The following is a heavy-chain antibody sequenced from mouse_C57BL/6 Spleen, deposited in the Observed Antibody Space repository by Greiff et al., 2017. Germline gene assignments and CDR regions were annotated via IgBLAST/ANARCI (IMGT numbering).Heavy chain of an antibody. CDR3: ARRELGMDY. D-gene: IGHD4-1*01. Sequence: VQRVESGAELVMPGASVKLSCKASGYTFTSYWMHWVKQRPGQGLEWIGEIDPSDSYTNYNQKFKGKSTLTVDKSSSTAYMQLSSLTSEDSAVYYCARRELGMDYWGQGTSVTVSS. CDR2: IDPSDSYT. CDR1: GYTFTSYW. J-gene: IGHJ4*01. V-gene: IGHV1-69*01.